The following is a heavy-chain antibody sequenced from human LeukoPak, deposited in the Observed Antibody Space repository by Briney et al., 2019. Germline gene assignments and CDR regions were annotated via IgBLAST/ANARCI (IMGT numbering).Heavy chain of an antibody. Sequence: SETLSLICAVYGGSFSGYYWSWIRQPPGKGLEWIGEINHSGSTNYNPSLKSRVTISVDTSKNQFSLKLSSVTAADTAVYYCARGLMWAAAGFDYWGRGILVTVSS. CDR1: GGSFSGYY. CDR2: INHSGST. D-gene: IGHD6-13*01. CDR3: ARGLMWAAAGFDY. V-gene: IGHV4-34*01. J-gene: IGHJ4*02.